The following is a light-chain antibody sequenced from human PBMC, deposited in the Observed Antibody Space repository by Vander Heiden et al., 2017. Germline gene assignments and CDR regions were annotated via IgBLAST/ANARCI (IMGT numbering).Light chain of an antibody. V-gene: IGLV1-40*01. Sequence: QSVLPPPPSVAGAPGQRVPIPCTGSSPNIGARYDVHSSQPLPGPAPKLLIYGNSNRPSGVPDRFSGSKSGTSTSLAITGLQAEDEADYYCRSYDSSLSGSVVFGGGTKLTVL. J-gene: IGLJ2*01. CDR2: GNS. CDR3: RSYDSSLSGSVV. CDR1: SPNIGARYD.